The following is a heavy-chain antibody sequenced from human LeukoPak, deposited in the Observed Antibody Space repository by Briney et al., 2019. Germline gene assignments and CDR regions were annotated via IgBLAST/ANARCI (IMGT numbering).Heavy chain of an antibody. CDR2: INAGNGNT. CDR3: ARPSVRGVITLDY. J-gene: IGHJ4*02. CDR1: GYTFTSYA. Sequence: ASVKVSCKASGYTFTSYAVHWMRQAPGQRLEWMGWINAGNGNTKYSQKFQGRVTITRDTSASTAYMELSSLRSEDTAVYYCARPSVRGVITLDYWGQGTLVTVSS. D-gene: IGHD3-10*02. V-gene: IGHV1-3*01.